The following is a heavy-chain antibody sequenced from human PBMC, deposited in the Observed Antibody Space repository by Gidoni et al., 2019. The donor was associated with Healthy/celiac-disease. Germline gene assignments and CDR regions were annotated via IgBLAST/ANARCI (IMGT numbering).Heavy chain of an antibody. Sequence: QLQLQESGPGLVKPSETLSLTCTVSGGSLSSSSYYWGWIRQPPGKGLEWIGSIYYSGSTYYNPSLKSRVTISVDTSKNQFSLKLSSVTAADTAVYYCARQPGTTGTTLFDYWGQGTLVTVSS. J-gene: IGHJ4*02. D-gene: IGHD1-1*01. V-gene: IGHV4-39*01. CDR3: ARQPGTTGTTLFDY. CDR1: GGSLSSSSYY. CDR2: IYYSGST.